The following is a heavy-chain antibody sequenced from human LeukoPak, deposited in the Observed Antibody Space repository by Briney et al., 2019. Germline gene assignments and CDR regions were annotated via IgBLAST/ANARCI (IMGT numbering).Heavy chain of an antibody. D-gene: IGHD2-2*01. CDR3: ARGGYCSSTSCYGGAFDI. CDR2: ISSSSSYI. Sequence: GGSLRLSCAASGFTFSSYSMNWVRQAPGKGLEWVSSISSSSSYIYYADSVKGRFTISRDNAKNSLYLQMNSLRAEDTAVYYCARGGYCSSTSCYGGAFDIWGQGTMVTVSS. CDR1: GFTFSSYS. J-gene: IGHJ3*02. V-gene: IGHV3-21*01.